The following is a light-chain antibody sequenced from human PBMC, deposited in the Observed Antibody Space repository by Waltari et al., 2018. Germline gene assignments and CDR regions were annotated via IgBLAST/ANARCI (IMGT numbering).Light chain of an antibody. CDR3: QHGFGTPLT. V-gene: IGKV1-39*01. CDR2: KTS. CDR1: ENVNNY. Sequence: DIQMTQSPSSLSASVGDRVTITCRASENVNNYLNWYQQKPGKAPKLLIYKTSTLQSGVPSRFGGSGSGTDYTFTIDSLQSEDVATYFCQHGFGTPLTFGGGTKVEI. J-gene: IGKJ4*01.